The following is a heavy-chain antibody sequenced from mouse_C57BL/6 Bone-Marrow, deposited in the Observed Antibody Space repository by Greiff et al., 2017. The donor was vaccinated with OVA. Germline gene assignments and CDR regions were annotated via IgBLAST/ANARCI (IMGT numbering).Heavy chain of an antibody. CDR2: INPNNGGT. J-gene: IGHJ2*01. CDR1: GYTFTDYN. V-gene: IGHV1-18*01. D-gene: IGHD1-1*01. Sequence: EVQLQQSGPELVKPGASVKIPCKASGYTFTDYNMDWVKQSHGQSLEWIGDINPNNGGTIYNQKFKGKATLTVDMSSSTAYIELRSLTSEDTAVYSSARWYSGSYFDYWGQGTTPTVSS. CDR3: ARWYSGSYFDY.